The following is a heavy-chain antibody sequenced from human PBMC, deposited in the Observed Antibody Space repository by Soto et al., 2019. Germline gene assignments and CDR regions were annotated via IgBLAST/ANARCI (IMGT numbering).Heavy chain of an antibody. J-gene: IGHJ6*02. D-gene: IGHD3-10*01. V-gene: IGHV3-30-3*01. CDR1: GFTFSSYA. CDR3: AREEGGPCGSGSYLNYYYYGMDV. Sequence: GGSLRLSCAASGFTFSSYAMHWVRQAPGKGLEGVAVISYDGSNKYYADSVKGRFTISRANSKNTLYLQMNSLRAEDTAVYYCAREEGGPCGSGSYLNYYYYGMDVWGQGTTVTVSS. CDR2: ISYDGSNK.